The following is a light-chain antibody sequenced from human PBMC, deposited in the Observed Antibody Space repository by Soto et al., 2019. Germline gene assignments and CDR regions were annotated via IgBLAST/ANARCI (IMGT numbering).Light chain of an antibody. J-gene: IGLJ7*01. CDR1: SSDVGGYNY. CDR2: EVS. CDR3: SSFTITSTLFV. V-gene: IGLV2-14*01. Sequence: QSALTQPASVSGSPGQSITISCAGTSSDVGGYNYVSWYQQHPGKAPKVIIYEVSNRPSGVSNRFSGSKSGNTASLTISGLQAEDEADYYCSSFTITSTLFVFGSGTQLTVL.